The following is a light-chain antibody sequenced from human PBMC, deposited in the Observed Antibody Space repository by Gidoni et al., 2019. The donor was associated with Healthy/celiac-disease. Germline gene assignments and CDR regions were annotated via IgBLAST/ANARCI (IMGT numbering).Light chain of an antibody. V-gene: IGLV3-1*01. CDR1: KLGDKY. CDR2: QDS. J-gene: IGLJ2*01. Sequence: SYVLTLPPSVSVSTRQTASITCSGDKLGDKYACWYQQKPGQSPVLVIYQDSKRPSGIPERFSGSNSGNTATLTISGTHAMDEADYYCQAWDSSTGVFGGGTKLTAL. CDR3: QAWDSSTGV.